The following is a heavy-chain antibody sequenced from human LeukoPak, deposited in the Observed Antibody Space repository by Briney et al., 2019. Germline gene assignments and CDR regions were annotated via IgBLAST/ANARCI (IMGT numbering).Heavy chain of an antibody. CDR2: ISSSGSTI. CDR1: GFTFSDYY. CDR3: ARVRAVAGTLTTPAYCYYGMDV. D-gene: IGHD6-19*01. V-gene: IGHV3-11*01. Sequence: GGSLRLSCAASGFTFSDYYMSWIRQAPGKGLEWVSYISSSGSTIYYADSVKGRFTISRDNAKNSLYLQMNSLRAEDTAVYYCARVRAVAGTLTTPAYCYYGMDVWGQGTTVTVSS. J-gene: IGHJ6*02.